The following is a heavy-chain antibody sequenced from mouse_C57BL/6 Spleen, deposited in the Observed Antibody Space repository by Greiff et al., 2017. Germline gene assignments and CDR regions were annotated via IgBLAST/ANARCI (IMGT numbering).Heavy chain of an antibody. J-gene: IGHJ4*01. Sequence: EVMLVESGGGLVKPGGSLKLSCAASGFTFSSYAMSWVRQTPEKRLEWVATISDGGSYTYYPDNVKGRFTISRDNAKNNLYLQMSHLKSEDTAMYYCAREDYGSRDAMDYWGQGTSVTVSS. CDR2: ISDGGSYT. V-gene: IGHV5-4*01. CDR1: GFTFSSYA. CDR3: AREDYGSRDAMDY. D-gene: IGHD1-1*01.